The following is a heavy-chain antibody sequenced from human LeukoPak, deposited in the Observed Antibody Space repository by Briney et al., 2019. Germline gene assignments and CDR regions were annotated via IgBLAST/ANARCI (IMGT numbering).Heavy chain of an antibody. CDR1: ELTFISYG. Sequence: QPGGSLRLSCQASELTFISYGMGWARQAPGKGLDGVANIKQDGSEKYYVDSVKGRFTISRDNAKNSLYLQMNSLRAEDTAVYYYARGYSSSSWGYWGQGTLVTVSS. D-gene: IGHD6-6*01. V-gene: IGHV3-7*01. J-gene: IGHJ4*02. CDR2: IKQDGSEK. CDR3: ARGYSSSSWGY.